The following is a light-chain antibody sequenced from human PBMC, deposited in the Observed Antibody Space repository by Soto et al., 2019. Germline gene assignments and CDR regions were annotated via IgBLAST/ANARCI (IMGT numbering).Light chain of an antibody. CDR1: SSNIGSNT. Sequence: QAVVTQPPSASGTPGQRVTLSCSGSSSNIGSNTVSWYQQHPLSAPQLLIYSNNQRPPGVPDRSSGSKSATSATLAISGLQSEDEADYYCAAWDDSRNARVFGGGTQLTVL. CDR2: SNN. CDR3: AAWDDSRNARV. V-gene: IGLV1-44*01. J-gene: IGLJ3*02.